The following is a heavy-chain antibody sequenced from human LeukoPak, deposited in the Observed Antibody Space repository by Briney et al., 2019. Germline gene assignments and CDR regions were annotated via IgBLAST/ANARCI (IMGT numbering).Heavy chain of an antibody. V-gene: IGHV5-51*01. D-gene: IGHD3-22*01. CDR1: GYSFTSYW. Sequence: GESLKISCKGSGYSFTSYWIGWVRQMPGKGLEWMGIIYPGDSDTRYSPSFQGQVTISADKSISTAYLQWSSLKASDTAMYYCAGGPRTYYYDSSGYYYNYWGQGTLVTVSS. J-gene: IGHJ4*02. CDR3: AGGPRTYYYDSSGYYYNY. CDR2: IYPGDSDT.